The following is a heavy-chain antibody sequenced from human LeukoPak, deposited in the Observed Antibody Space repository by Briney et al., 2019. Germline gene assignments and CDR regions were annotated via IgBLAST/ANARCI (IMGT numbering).Heavy chain of an antibody. V-gene: IGHV3-74*01. CDR3: ARAPSEIGGYYPEYFRH. CDR1: GFTFSTYW. CDR2: IKSDGST. D-gene: IGHD3-22*01. J-gene: IGHJ1*01. Sequence: GGSLRLSCAASGFTFSTYWIHWVRQAPGKGLVWVSRIKSDGSTNYADSVKGRFTISRDNAKNTVSLQMNSLRPEDTGVYYCARAPSEIGGYYPEYFRHWGQGTLVTVSS.